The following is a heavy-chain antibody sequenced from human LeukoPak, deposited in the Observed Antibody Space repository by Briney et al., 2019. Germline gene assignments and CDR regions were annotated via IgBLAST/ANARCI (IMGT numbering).Heavy chain of an antibody. CDR3: AKSRGGYYSHYYYGMDV. CDR2: ISYDVSNK. D-gene: IGHD3-22*01. Sequence: GGSLRLSCAASGFTFSSYGTHWVRQAPGKALEWVAVISYDVSNKYYADSVKGRFTISRDNSKNTLYLQMNSLRAEDTAVYYCAKSRGGYYSHYYYGMDVWGQGTTATVSS. V-gene: IGHV3-30*18. CDR1: GFTFSSYG. J-gene: IGHJ6*02.